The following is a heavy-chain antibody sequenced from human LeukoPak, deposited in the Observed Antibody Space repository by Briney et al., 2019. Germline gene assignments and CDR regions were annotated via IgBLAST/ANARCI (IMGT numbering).Heavy chain of an antibody. J-gene: IGHJ4*02. CDR3: AKADSSGWLTTLDY. D-gene: IGHD6-19*01. CDR2: IRYDGSNK. Sequence: GGSLRLSCAASGFTFSSYGMHWVRQAPGKGLEWVAFIRYDGSNKYYADSVKGRFTISRDNSKNTLYLQVNSLRAEDTAVYYCAKADSSGWLTTLDYWGQGTLVTVSS. V-gene: IGHV3-30*02. CDR1: GFTFSSYG.